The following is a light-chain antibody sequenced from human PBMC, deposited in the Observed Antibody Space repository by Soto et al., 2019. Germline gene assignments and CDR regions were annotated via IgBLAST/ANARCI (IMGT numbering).Light chain of an antibody. J-gene: IGLJ1*01. CDR3: QSYASSLSGRYV. CDR1: SSNIGAGYD. Sequence: QSVLTQPPSVSGAPGQRVTISCTGSSSNIGAGYDVHWYQQLPGTAPKLLIYGNSNRPSGVPDRFSGSKSGTSASLAITGLQAEEEADYYCQSYASSLSGRYVFGTGTELTVL. CDR2: GNS. V-gene: IGLV1-40*01.